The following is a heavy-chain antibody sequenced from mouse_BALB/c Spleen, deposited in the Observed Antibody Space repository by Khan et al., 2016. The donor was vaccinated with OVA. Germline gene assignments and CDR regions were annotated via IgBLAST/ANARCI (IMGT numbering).Heavy chain of an antibody. J-gene: IGHJ1*01. V-gene: IGHV9-1*02. CDR3: ARGSSYWYFDV. Sequence: QIQLVQSGPELKKPGETVKISCKASGYTFTNYGMNWVKQAPGKGLKWMGWINTYTGEPTFTDDFKGRFAFSLETSASTSYLQIYKLKKEDISTYFWARGSSYWYFDVWGAGTTVTVSS. CDR1: GYTFTNYG. CDR2: INTYTGEP.